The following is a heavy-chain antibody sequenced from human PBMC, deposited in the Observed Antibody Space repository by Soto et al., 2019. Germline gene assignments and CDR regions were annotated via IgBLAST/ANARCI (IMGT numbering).Heavy chain of an antibody. Sequence: GASLKVSCKASGFTFTSSAMQWVRQARGQRLEWIGWIVVGSGNTNYAQKFQERVTITRDMSTSTAYMELSSLRSEDTAVYYCAADKGFREYCSGGRCLYYYYYMDVWGKGTTVTVSS. CDR2: IVVGSGNT. CDR3: AADKGFREYCSGGRCLYYYYYMDV. V-gene: IGHV1-58*02. CDR1: GFTFTSSA. J-gene: IGHJ6*03. D-gene: IGHD2-15*01.